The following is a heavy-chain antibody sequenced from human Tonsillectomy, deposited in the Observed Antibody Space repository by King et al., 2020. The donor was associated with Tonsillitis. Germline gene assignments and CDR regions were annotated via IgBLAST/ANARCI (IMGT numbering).Heavy chain of an antibody. D-gene: IGHD6-19*01. CDR2: ISGSGGST. J-gene: IGHJ4*02. Sequence: VQLVESGGGLVQPGGSLRLSCAASGFIFNNYAMSWVRQAPGKGLEWVSTISGSGGSTYYADSVKGRFTISRDNSKNTLYLQLNSLRAEDTAVYYCAKGVAVAGRRGFASWCQGTLVTVSS. CDR1: GFIFNNYA. V-gene: IGHV3-23*04. CDR3: AKGVAVAGRRGFAS.